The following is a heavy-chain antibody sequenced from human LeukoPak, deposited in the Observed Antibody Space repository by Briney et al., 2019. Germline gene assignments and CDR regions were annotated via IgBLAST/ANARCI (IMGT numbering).Heavy chain of an antibody. CDR3: ASPLGPPPGY. J-gene: IGHJ4*02. V-gene: IGHV3-48*02. Sequence: GGSLRLSCVASGFSFSYYNMNWVRQAPGKGLEWIAHIRAYSTATYYADSVKGRFTVSRDDANNALYSQMNSLKDEDTALYFCASPLGPPPGYWGQGTLVTVSS. CDR2: IRAYSTAT. CDR1: GFSFSYYN.